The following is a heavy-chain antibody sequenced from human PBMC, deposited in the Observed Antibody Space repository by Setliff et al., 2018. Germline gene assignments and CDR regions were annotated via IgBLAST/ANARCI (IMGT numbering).Heavy chain of an antibody. CDR2: VDISRTTI. D-gene: IGHD2-15*01. CDR3: ARSSSFRGPCTGGSCSDFDA. Sequence: GESLKISCAASGFTFSSYSMKWVRQAPGKGLEWISYVDISRTTIYYADSVKGRFTISRDNAKNSVDLEMNSLRAEDTAVYYCARSSSFRGPCTGGSCSDFDAWGQGILVTVSS. V-gene: IGHV3-48*01. J-gene: IGHJ4*02. CDR1: GFTFSSYS.